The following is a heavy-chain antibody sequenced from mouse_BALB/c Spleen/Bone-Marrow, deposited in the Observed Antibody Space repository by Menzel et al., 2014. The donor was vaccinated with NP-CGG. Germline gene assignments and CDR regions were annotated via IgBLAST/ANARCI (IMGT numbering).Heavy chain of an antibody. Sequence: QVQLQQSGTELVRPGTSVKISCKASGYAFTNYWLGWVKQRPGHGLEWIGDIYPGSGNTYYNEKFKGKATLTVDKSSSTAYMHLNSLTSEDSAVYYCAREDYGSGFAYWGQGTLVTVSA. J-gene: IGHJ3*01. D-gene: IGHD1-1*01. CDR1: GYAFTNYW. CDR3: AREDYGSGFAY. V-gene: IGHV1-63*01. CDR2: IYPGSGNT.